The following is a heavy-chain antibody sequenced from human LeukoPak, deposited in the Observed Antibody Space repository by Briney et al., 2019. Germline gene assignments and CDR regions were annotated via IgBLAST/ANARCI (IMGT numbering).Heavy chain of an antibody. CDR1: GFPVNKYE. Sequence: GGSLRLSCAASGFPVNKYEIHWVRRAPGKGLEWISYVDAGATSTNYADSVWGRFTLSRDNAQNSVHLQMNSLRDEDTAVYYCVRGRLLRSTKYFDSRGQGALVTVSS. J-gene: IGHJ4*02. CDR2: VDAGATST. D-gene: IGHD2-21*02. CDR3: VRGRLLRSTKYFDS. V-gene: IGHV3-48*03.